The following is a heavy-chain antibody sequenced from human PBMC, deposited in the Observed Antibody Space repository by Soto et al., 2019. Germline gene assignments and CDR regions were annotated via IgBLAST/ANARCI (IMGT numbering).Heavy chain of an antibody. CDR3: AKEAVGMGASNYDY. D-gene: IGHD1-26*01. J-gene: IGHJ4*02. Sequence: GESLKISCAASGFTFSSYAMSWVRQAPGKGLEWVSAISGSGGSTYYADSVKGRFTISRDNSKNTLYLQMNSLRAEDTAVYYCAKEAVGMGASNYDYWGQGTLVTVSS. CDR1: GFTFSSYA. CDR2: ISGSGGST. V-gene: IGHV3-23*01.